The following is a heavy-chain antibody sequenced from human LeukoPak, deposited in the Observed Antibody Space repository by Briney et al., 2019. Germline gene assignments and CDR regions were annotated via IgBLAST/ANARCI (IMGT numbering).Heavy chain of an antibody. J-gene: IGHJ4*02. Sequence: ASVKVSCKASGYTFTTDGTSWVSQAPGQGLEWMGWISGYNGNRNYAQKVQGRVTLTTDTSTSTAYMELRSLRSDDTAVYYCANGGYCSSNRCVRSRSKCFDSWGQGTLVTVSS. CDR2: ISGYNGNR. CDR1: GYTFTTDG. D-gene: IGHD2-2*01. V-gene: IGHV1-18*01. CDR3: ANGGYCSSNRCVRSRSKCFDS.